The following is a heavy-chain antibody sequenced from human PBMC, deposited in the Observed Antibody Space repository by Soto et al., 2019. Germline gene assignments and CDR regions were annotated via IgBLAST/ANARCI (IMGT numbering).Heavy chain of an antibody. Sequence: PGGSLRLSCAASGFTFGSYGMHWVGQGPGKGLEWVAVIWYDGSNKYYADSVKGRFTISRDNSKNTLYLQMNSLRAEDIPVYYSARAYFITGTSLDYWGQRTLVTASS. CDR1: GFTFGSYG. V-gene: IGHV3-33*01. CDR3: ARAYFITGTSLDY. CDR2: IWYDGSNK. J-gene: IGHJ4*02. D-gene: IGHD3-22*01.